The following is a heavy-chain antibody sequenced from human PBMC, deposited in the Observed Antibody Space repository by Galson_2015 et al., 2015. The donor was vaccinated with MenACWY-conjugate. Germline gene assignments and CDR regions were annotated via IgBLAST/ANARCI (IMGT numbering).Heavy chain of an antibody. CDR3: ARESGRVFQY. J-gene: IGHJ4*02. CDR2: TYHRSKWYS. Sequence: CAISGDSVSSNSAAWNWIRQSPSRGLEWLGRTYHRSKWYSDYAVSVKSRIAINVDTSKSQFSLHLNSVTPEDTAVYYCARESGRVFQYWGQGTLVAVSS. V-gene: IGHV6-1*01. CDR1: GDSVSSNSAA.